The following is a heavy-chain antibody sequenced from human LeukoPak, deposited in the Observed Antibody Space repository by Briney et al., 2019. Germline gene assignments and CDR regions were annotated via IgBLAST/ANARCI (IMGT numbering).Heavy chain of an antibody. CDR2: IYYSGST. D-gene: IGHD3-3*01. CDR1: GGSISSSSYY. J-gene: IGHJ5*02. Sequence: SETLSLTCTVSGGSISSSSYYWGWIRQPPGKGLEWIGSIYYSGSTYYNPSLKSRVTISVDTSKNQFSLKLSSVTAADTAVYYCARRATYYDFWSGHGTFDHGGQGTLVTVSS. CDR3: ARRATYYDFWSGHGTFDH. V-gene: IGHV4-39*01.